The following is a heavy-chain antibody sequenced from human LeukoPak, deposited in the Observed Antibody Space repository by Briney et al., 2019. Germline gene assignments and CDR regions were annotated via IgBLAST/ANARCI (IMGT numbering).Heavy chain of an antibody. J-gene: IGHJ4*02. V-gene: IGHV3-49*03. CDR1: GFTFGDYA. CDR3: TRGGSSWPTYFDY. D-gene: IGHD1-26*01. Sequence: GGSLRLSCTASGFTFGDYAMSWFRQAPGKGLEWVGFIRSKAYGGTTEYAASVKGRFTISRDDSKSIAYLQMNSLKTEDTAVYYCTRGGSSWPTYFDYWGQGTLVTVSS. CDR2: IRSKAYGGTT.